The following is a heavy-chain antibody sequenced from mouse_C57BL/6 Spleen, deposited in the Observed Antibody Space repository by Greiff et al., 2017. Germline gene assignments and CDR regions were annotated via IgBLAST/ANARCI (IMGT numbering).Heavy chain of an antibody. D-gene: IGHD4-1*01. CDR2: IYPGDGDT. V-gene: IGHV1-82*01. J-gene: IGHJ4*01. Sequence: QLQQSGPELVKPGASVKISCKASGYAFSSSWMNWVKQRPGKGLEWIGRIYPGDGDTNYNGKFKGKATLTADKSSSTSYMQLSSLTSEDSAVYFCALTGPYAMDYWGQGTSVTVSS. CDR3: ALTGPYAMDY. CDR1: GYAFSSSW.